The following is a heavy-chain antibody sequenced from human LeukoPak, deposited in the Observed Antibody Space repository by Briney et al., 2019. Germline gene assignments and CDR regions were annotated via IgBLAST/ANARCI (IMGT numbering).Heavy chain of an antibody. D-gene: IGHD6-19*01. CDR1: GGSISSYY. CDR3: ARDRLGAVAGTFDYYYYGMDV. CDR2: IYYSGST. J-gene: IGHJ6*02. V-gene: IGHV4-59*12. Sequence: SETLSLTCTVSGGSISSYYWSWIRQPPGKGLEWIGYIYYSGSTNYNPSLKSRVTISVDTSKNQFSLKLSSVTAADTAVYFCARDRLGAVAGTFDYYYYGMDVWGQGTTVTVSS.